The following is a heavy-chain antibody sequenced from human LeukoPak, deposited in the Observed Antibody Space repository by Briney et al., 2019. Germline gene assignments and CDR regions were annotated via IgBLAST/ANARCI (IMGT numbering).Heavy chain of an antibody. V-gene: IGHV3-69-1*01. D-gene: IGHD3-16*01. J-gene: IGHJ4*02. Sequence: GGSLRLSCVASGFTFTDHPMNWVRQAPGKGLEWISYIGGDGIAFYADSVKGRFTASKDDARKSMYLQMNSLRVEDAAVYYCAKDRANWAIDDWGQGTQVTVSS. CDR3: AKDRANWAIDD. CDR2: IGGDGIA. CDR1: GFTFTDHP.